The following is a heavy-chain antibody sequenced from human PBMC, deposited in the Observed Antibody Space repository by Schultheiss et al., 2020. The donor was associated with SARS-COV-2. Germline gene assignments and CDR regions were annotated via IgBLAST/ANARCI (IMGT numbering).Heavy chain of an antibody. J-gene: IGHJ4*02. V-gene: IGHV3-23*01. CDR2: ISGSGGST. CDR3: AKDLKIAY. Sequence: ETLSLTCAVYGGSFSGYYWSWIRQPPGKGLEWVSAISGSGGSTYYADSVKGRFTISRDNSKNTLYLQMNSLRAEDTAVYYCAKDLKIAYWGQGTLVTVSS. CDR1: GGSFSGYY.